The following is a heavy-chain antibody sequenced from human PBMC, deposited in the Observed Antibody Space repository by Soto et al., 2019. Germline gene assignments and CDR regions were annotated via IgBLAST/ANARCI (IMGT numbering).Heavy chain of an antibody. J-gene: IGHJ4*02. CDR2: ISCCGGTA. D-gene: IGHD6-19*01. Sequence: EVQLLESGGDLVRPGESLRLSCAASGFNFNKYAMSWVRQAPGEGLEWGSGISCCGGTASYADSVKGRFTIARDESKNTLFLHMNSLRVEDTAEYYCAKADGEQWLLPHLENWGRGTLVTVS. CDR1: GFNFNKYA. V-gene: IGHV3-23*01. CDR3: AKADGEQWLLPHLEN.